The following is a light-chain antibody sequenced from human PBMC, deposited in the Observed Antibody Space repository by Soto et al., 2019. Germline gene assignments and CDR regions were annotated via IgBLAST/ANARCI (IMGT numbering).Light chain of an antibody. Sequence: DIHMTQYPPTLSASVLDRVTITCLASRPVSTWVAWYQHKPGKAPKLLIYAASTLESGVSSRFSGRGSGTEFTLTIHSLQPEDFATYYCQQYKSYLRTFGQGTKVDNK. V-gene: IGKV1-5*01. CDR3: QQYKSYLRT. CDR2: AAS. J-gene: IGKJ1*01. CDR1: RPVSTW.